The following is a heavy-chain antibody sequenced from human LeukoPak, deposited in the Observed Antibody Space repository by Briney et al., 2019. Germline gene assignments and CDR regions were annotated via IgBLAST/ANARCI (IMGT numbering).Heavy chain of an antibody. V-gene: IGHV4-38-2*02. CDR3: AGGRMVATKDY. J-gene: IGHJ4*02. CDR2: IYHSGST. D-gene: IGHD5-12*01. CDR1: DYFISSGYD. Sequence: SETLSLTCTVSDYFISSGYDWGWLRQPPVKGLEWIGSIYHSGSTYYNPSLKSRVTIFVDTSKNQFSLKLNSVTAADTAVYYCAGGRMVATKDYWGQGTLVTVSS.